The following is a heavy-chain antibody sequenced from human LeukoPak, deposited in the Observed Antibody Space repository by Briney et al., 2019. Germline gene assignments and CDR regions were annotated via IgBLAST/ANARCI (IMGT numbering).Heavy chain of an antibody. J-gene: IGHJ4*02. Sequence: ASVKVSCKASGYTFTGYYMHWVRQAPGQGLEWMGWINPNSGGTNYAQKFQGRVTMTRDTSISTAYMELSRLRSDDTAVYYCTRDVTLYSGYDRGHFEYWGQGILVTVSS. CDR3: TRDVTLYSGYDRGHFEY. D-gene: IGHD5-12*01. CDR1: GYTFTGYY. CDR2: INPNSGGT. V-gene: IGHV1-2*02.